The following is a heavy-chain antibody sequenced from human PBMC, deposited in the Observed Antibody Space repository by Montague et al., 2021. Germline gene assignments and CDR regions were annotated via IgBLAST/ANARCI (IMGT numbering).Heavy chain of an antibody. V-gene: IGHV4-59*08. D-gene: IGHD3-10*01. CDR2: MFYGGAT. Sequence: SDTLSLTCTVSSGSIFHAHWSWVRQPPGKGLEWLGSMFYGGATSNNPSLKSRVTMSIDTSMNQFSLKLSFVIAADTAVYYCAKQDYFVSGTSYKGFDPWGQGILVTVSS. J-gene: IGHJ5*02. CDR3: AKQDYFVSGTSYKGFDP. CDR1: SGSIFHAH.